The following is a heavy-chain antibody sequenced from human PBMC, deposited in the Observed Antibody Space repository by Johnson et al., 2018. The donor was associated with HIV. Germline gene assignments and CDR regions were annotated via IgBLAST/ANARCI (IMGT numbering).Heavy chain of an antibody. CDR3: AKEERWLQLYAFDI. Sequence: QVQLVESGGGVVQPGRSPRLSCTASGFTFRSYGMYWVRQAPGKGLEWVALIWYDGSNKYYADSVQGRFTISRDNSKNTLYLQMNSLRAGDTAVYYCAKEERWLQLYAFDIWGQGTMVTVSS. V-gene: IGHV3-33*06. D-gene: IGHD5-24*01. CDR2: IWYDGSNK. J-gene: IGHJ3*02. CDR1: GFTFRSYG.